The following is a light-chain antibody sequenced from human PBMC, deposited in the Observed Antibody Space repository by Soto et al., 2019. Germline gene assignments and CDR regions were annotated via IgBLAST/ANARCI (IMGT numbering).Light chain of an antibody. CDR2: KAS. Sequence: DLQMTQSPSTLSASVGDRVTITCRASQGIGRWLAWYQQKPGKAPKLLICKASSLESGVPSRFSGSGSGTEFTLTISSLQPDDFATDYCQQYNSYPMYTFGLGTNLEIK. J-gene: IGKJ2*01. CDR3: QQYNSYPMYT. CDR1: QGIGRW. V-gene: IGKV1-5*03.